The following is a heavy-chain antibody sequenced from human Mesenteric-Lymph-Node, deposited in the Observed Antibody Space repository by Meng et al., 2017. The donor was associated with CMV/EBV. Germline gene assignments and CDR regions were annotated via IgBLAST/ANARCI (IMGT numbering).Heavy chain of an antibody. CDR3: AASYGSSWSEYFQH. CDR2: TYYRSKWYN. D-gene: IGHD6-13*01. Sequence: DSVSSNSAAWSWIRQSPSRGLEWLGRTYYRSKWYNDYAVSVKSRITINPDTSKNQFSLQLNSVTPEDTAVYYCAASYGSSWSEYFQHWGQGTLVTVSS. CDR1: DSVSSNSAA. J-gene: IGHJ1*01. V-gene: IGHV6-1*01.